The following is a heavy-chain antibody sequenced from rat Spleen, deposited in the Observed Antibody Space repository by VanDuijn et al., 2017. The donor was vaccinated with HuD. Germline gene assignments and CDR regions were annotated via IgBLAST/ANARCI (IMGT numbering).Heavy chain of an antibody. J-gene: IGHJ3*01. D-gene: IGHD4-3*01. CDR3: VRQDTSGYSNWFAY. Sequence: EVQLVESDGGLVQPGRSLKLSCAASGFTFSNYDMAWVRQAPTKGLEWVATISSDGGRNFYRDSVKGRFTISRDNAKNTLYLQLDSLRSEDTATYYCVRQDTSGYSNWFAYWGQGALVTVSS. V-gene: IGHV5-29*01. CDR2: ISSDGGRN. CDR1: GFTFSNYD.